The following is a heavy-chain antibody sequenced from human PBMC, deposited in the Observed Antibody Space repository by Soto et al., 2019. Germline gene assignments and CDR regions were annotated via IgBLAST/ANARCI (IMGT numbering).Heavy chain of an antibody. Sequence: QVQLQQWGAGLLKPSETLSLTCAVYGGSFSGYYWSWIRQPPGKVLEWIGEINHSGSTNYNPSLTSRVTRSVYTSKKPFSRKLSSVTSADTAVYYCARVVLRVDAIWGQGTLGTVSS. V-gene: IGHV4-34*01. J-gene: IGHJ1*01. CDR3: ARVVLRVDAI. CDR2: INHSGST. D-gene: IGHD2-8*01. CDR1: GGSFSGYY.